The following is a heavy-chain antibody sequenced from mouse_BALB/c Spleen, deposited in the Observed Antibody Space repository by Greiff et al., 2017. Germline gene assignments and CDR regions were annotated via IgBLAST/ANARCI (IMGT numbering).Heavy chain of an antibody. D-gene: IGHD2-14*01. CDR2: INPSTGYT. CDR3: ARGGFGVRWFAY. V-gene: IGHV1-7*01. Sequence: VKLQESGAELAKPGASVKMSCKASGYTFTSYWMHWVKQRPGQGLEWIGYINPSTGYTEYNQKFKDKATLTADKSSSTAYMQLSSLTSEDSAVYYCARGGFGVRWFAYWGQGTLVTVSA. CDR1: GYTFTSYW. J-gene: IGHJ3*01.